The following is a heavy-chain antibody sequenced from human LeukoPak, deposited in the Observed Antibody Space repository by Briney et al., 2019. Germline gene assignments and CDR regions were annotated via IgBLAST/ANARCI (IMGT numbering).Heavy chain of an antibody. Sequence: ASVKVSCKASGYTFTGYYMHWVRQAPGQGLEWMGWINPNSGGTNYAQKFQGWVTMTRDTSISTAYMELSRLRSDDTAVYYCAREVGITMVRGVIYPRYGMDVWGQGTTVTVSS. CDR2: INPNSGGT. V-gene: IGHV1-2*04. CDR3: AREVGITMVRGVIYPRYGMDV. J-gene: IGHJ6*02. D-gene: IGHD3-10*01. CDR1: GYTFTGYY.